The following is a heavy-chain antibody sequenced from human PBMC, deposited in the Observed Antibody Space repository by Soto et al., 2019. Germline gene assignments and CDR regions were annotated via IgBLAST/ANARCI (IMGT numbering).Heavy chain of an antibody. D-gene: IGHD3-16*01. V-gene: IGHV3-48*02. Sequence: EVQLVESGGGLVQPGGSLRLSCAVSGFTFSSYSMNWVRQAPGKGLEWVSYISSSSSTIYYADSVKGRFTISRDNAKNSLYRQMNSRRDEDTAGYYCASEGVYYYYGMDVWGQGTTVTVSS. CDR3: ASEGVYYYYGMDV. J-gene: IGHJ6*02. CDR1: GFTFSSYS. CDR2: ISSSSSTI.